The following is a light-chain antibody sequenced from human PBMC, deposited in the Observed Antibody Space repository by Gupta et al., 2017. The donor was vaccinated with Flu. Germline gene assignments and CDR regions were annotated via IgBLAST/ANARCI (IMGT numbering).Light chain of an antibody. V-gene: IGLV8-61*01. Sequence: TVVTHAASFSVSPGGTVTLTRGLLSGSVSTTLYPRWYQQTPGQAPRTLVYETNIRSSGVPDRFSGSILGNRAALTITGSRADDESLYYCARYMGNGICAVGGGTKVTVL. CDR3: ARYMGNGICA. J-gene: IGLJ2*01. CDR1: SGSVSTTLY. CDR2: ETN.